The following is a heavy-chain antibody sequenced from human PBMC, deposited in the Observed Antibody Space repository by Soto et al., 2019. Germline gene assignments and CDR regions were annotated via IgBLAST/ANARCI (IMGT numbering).Heavy chain of an antibody. CDR2: IFSNDEK. J-gene: IGHJ6*02. CDR1: GFSLSNARMG. D-gene: IGHD6-13*01. V-gene: IGHV2-26*01. Sequence: SGPTLVNPTETLTLTCTVSGFSLSNARMGVSWIRQPPGKALEWLAHIFSNDEKSYSTSLKSRLTISKDTSKSQVVLTMTNMDPVDTATYYCARILEGGSSWLVRSYYYYGMDVWGQGTTVTVSS. CDR3: ARILEGGSSWLVRSYYYYGMDV.